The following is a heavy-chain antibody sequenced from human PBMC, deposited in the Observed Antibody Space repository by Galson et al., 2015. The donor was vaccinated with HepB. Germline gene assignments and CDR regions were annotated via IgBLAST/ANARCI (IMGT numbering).Heavy chain of an antibody. V-gene: IGHV1-69*08. CDR3: ARGQRQQAPLDY. Sequence: SVKVSCKASGDTFRTYNINWVRQAPGQGLEWMGRIIPIMGSTTYAQLFQGRVTITADKSTNTIYMDLSGVTSADTAVYYCARGQRQQAPLDYWGQGTLITVSS. CDR1: GDTFRTYN. CDR2: IIPIMGST. J-gene: IGHJ4*02. D-gene: IGHD6-13*01.